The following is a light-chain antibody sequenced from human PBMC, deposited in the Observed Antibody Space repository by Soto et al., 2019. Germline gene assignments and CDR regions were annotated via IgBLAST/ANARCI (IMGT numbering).Light chain of an antibody. Sequence: QTVVSQEPSFSVSPGETVTLTCGLTSASVLTSYYPSWYQQTPGQAPRTLIYSTNIRSSGVPDRFSGSILGNKAALTITGAQADDESDYYCALYVGSGTVEFGGGTKLTVL. CDR3: ALYVGSGTVE. CDR2: STN. V-gene: IGLV8-61*01. J-gene: IGLJ2*01. CDR1: SASVLTSYY.